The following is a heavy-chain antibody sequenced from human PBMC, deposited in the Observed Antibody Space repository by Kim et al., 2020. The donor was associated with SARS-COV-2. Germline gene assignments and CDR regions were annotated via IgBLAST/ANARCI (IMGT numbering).Heavy chain of an antibody. CDR2: IIPIFGRG. D-gene: IGHD1-26*01. CDR1: GGTFSTHA. J-gene: IGHJ6*02. V-gene: IGHV1-69*13. Sequence: SVKVSCKTSGGTFSTHAISWVRQAPGQGLEWMGGIIPIFGRGNYAQKFEGRVTITADESTSTAYMELSSLRSEDTAVYYCAEKIVGATTYYGMDVWGQG. CDR3: AEKIVGATTYYGMDV.